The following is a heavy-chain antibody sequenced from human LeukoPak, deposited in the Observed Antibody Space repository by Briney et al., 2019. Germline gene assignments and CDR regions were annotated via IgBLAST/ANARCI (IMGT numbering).Heavy chain of an antibody. Sequence: GGSLRLSCAASGFTFTSYAMSWVRQAPGKGLEWVSAISGNGGATYYADSVKGRFTISRDNSKNTLYLQMNGLRAEDTAVYYCAKDLLEMATINFDYWGQGTLVTVSS. CDR3: AKDLLEMATINFDY. V-gene: IGHV3-23*01. CDR1: GFTFTSYA. CDR2: ISGNGGAT. D-gene: IGHD5-24*01. J-gene: IGHJ4*02.